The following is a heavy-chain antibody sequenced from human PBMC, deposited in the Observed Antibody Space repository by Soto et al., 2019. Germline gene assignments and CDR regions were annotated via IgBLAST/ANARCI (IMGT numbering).Heavy chain of an antibody. CDR1: GYTFTGYY. CDR3: ARDQYDYVWGSSSYYYYGMDV. V-gene: IGHV1-2*04. CDR2: INPNSGGT. J-gene: IGHJ6*02. D-gene: IGHD3-16*01. Sequence: ASVKVSCKATGYTFTGYYMHWVRQAPGQGLEWMGWINPNSGGTNYAQKFQGWVTMTRDTSISTAYMELSRLISDDTAVYYCARDQYDYVWGSSSYYYYGMDVWGQGTTVTVSS.